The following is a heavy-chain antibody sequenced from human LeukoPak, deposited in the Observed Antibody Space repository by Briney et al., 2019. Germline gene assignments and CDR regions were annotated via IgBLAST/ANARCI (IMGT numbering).Heavy chain of an antibody. D-gene: IGHD3-3*01. CDR2: IYYSGST. V-gene: IGHV4-59*12. CDR3: ARGSTFWSGRTWFDP. J-gene: IGHJ5*02. Sequence: SETLSLTCTVSGGSISSYYWSWIRQPPGKGLEWIGYIYYSGSTNYNPSLKSRVTISVDTSKNQFSLKLSSVTAADTAVYYCARGSTFWSGRTWFDPWGQGTLVTVSS. CDR1: GGSISSYY.